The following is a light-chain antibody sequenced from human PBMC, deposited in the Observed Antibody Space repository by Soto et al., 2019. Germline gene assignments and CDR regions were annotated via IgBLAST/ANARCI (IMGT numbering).Light chain of an antibody. CDR2: DAS. J-gene: IGKJ1*01. V-gene: IGKV3-11*01. CDR3: LQRIGWPWT. CDR1: QSVSSY. Sequence: EIVLTQSPATLSLSPGERATLSCRASQSVSSYLAWYQQKPGQAPRLLIYDASNRATDIPARFSGSGSGTEFTLTISSLAPEDFAVYYCLQRIGWPWTVGQGTKVEIK.